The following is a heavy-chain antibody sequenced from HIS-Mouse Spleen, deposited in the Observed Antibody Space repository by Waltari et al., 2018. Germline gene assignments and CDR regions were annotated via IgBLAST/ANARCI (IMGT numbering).Heavy chain of an antibody. CDR1: GYSISSGYY. J-gene: IGHJ4*02. Sequence: QVQLQESGPGLVKPSETLSLTCTVSGYSISSGYYWGWIRQPPGKGLEWIGEINHSGSTHYNPSLKRRVTISVDTSKNQFSLKLSSVTAADTAVYYCARVNSSFDYWGQGTLVTVSS. CDR3: ARVNSSFDY. CDR2: INHSGST. D-gene: IGHD6-13*01. V-gene: IGHV4-38-2*02.